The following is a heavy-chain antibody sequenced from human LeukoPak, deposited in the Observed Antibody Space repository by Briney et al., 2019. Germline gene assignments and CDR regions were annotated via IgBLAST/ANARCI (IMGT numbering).Heavy chain of an antibody. J-gene: IGHJ4*02. Sequence: GGSLRLSCAASGFTFSSYAMSWVRQAPGKGLERVSAISGSGGSTYYTDPVKGRFTISRDSTKNTLYLQMNSLRVEDTAVYYCAKEINYCDSSGYYAYWGQGTLVTVSS. V-gene: IGHV3-23*01. D-gene: IGHD3-22*01. CDR2: ISGSGGST. CDR1: GFTFSSYA. CDR3: AKEINYCDSSGYYAY.